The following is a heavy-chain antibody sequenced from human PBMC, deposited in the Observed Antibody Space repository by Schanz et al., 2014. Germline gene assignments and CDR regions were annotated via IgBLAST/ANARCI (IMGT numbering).Heavy chain of an antibody. CDR2: IWYDGSNK. V-gene: IGHV3-33*06. J-gene: IGHJ4*02. D-gene: IGHD3-22*01. CDR1: GFTFSSYG. CDR3: AKDRSWDYDSSGYFDY. Sequence: QVQLVESGGGVVQPGRSLRLSCAASGFTFSSYGMHWVRQAPGKGLEWVAVIWYDGSNKYYADSVKGRFTISRDNSKSTLYVEMNSLRAEDTAVYYCAKDRSWDYDSSGYFDYWGQGTLVTVSS.